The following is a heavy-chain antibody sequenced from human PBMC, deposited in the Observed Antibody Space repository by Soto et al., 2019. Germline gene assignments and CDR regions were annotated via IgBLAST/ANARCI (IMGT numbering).Heavy chain of an antibody. J-gene: IGHJ4*02. CDR3: ASSYDILTGYLFDY. D-gene: IGHD3-9*01. CDR2: IYYSGST. Sequence: ASETLSLTCTVSGGSISSYYWSWIRQPPGKGLEWIGYIYYSGSTNYNPSLKSRVTISVDTSKNQFSLKLSSVTAADTAVYYCASSYDILTGYLFDYWGQGTLVTVSS. V-gene: IGHV4-59*01. CDR1: GGSISSYY.